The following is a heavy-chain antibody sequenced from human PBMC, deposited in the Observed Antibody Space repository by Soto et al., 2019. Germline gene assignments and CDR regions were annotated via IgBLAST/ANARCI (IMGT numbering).Heavy chain of an antibody. V-gene: IGHV1-69*08. Sequence: QVQLVQSGAEVKKPGSSVKVSCKASGGTFSSYTISWVRQAPGQGLEWMGRIIPILGIANYAQKFQGRVTITADKSTSTAYMELSSLRSEDTAVYYCARDGFGPDYGDDYYFDYWGQGTLVTVSS. CDR2: IIPILGIA. CDR1: GGTFSSYT. CDR3: ARDGFGPDYGDDYYFDY. D-gene: IGHD4-17*01. J-gene: IGHJ4*02.